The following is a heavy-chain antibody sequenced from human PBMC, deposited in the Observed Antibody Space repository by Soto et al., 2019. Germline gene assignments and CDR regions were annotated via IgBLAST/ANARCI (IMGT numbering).Heavy chain of an antibody. J-gene: IGHJ1*01. D-gene: IGHD1-26*01. Sequence: QVQLVESGGGVVQPGRSLRLSCAASGFTFNSFTMHWVRQAPGKGLEWVSVISHDGGHKYSADSVKGRFTISRDDSKNPRYLQMSSLRVEDTAIYYCATWEERYFQDWGQGTLVTVSS. V-gene: IGHV3-30-3*01. CDR2: ISHDGGHK. CDR3: ATWEERYFQD. CDR1: GFTFNSFT.